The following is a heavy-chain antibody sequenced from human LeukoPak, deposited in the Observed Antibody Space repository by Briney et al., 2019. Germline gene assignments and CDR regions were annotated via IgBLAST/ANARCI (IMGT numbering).Heavy chain of an antibody. Sequence: ASVKVSCKASGYTFTSYGISWVRQAPGQGLEWMGWMNPNSGNTGYAQKFQGRVTMTRNTSISTAYMELSSLRSEDTAVYYCARVYGGYYYYYYYMDVWGKGTTVTVSS. CDR1: GYTFTSYG. D-gene: IGHD4/OR15-4a*01. J-gene: IGHJ6*03. CDR2: MNPNSGNT. V-gene: IGHV1-8*02. CDR3: ARVYGGYYYYYYYMDV.